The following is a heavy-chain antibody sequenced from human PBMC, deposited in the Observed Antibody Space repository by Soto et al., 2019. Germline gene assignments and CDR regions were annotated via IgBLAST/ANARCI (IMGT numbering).Heavy chain of an antibody. CDR1: GFTFSTYA. D-gene: IGHD4-17*01. CDR2: ISGSGGST. Sequence: GGSLRLSCAGSGFTFSTYAMSWVRQASGKGLEWVSAISGSGGSTFFADSVQGRFTISRDNSKSTLYLEMNSLRVEDTAVYYCAKPDYGDTRGSVGFYGMDVWGQGTTVTVSS. V-gene: IGHV3-23*01. J-gene: IGHJ6*02. CDR3: AKPDYGDTRGSVGFYGMDV.